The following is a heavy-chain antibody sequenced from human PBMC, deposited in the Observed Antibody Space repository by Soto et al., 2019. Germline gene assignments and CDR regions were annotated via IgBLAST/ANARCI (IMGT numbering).Heavy chain of an antibody. D-gene: IGHD6-19*01. CDR2: ISYDGSNK. CDR3: AKVAVAGVDY. CDR1: GFTFSSYG. Sequence: QVQLVESGGGVVQPGRSLRLPCAASGFTFSSYGMHWVRQAPGKGLEWVAVISYDGSNKYYADSVKGRFTISRDNSKNTLYLQMNSLRAEDTAVYYCAKVAVAGVDYWGQGTLVTVSS. J-gene: IGHJ4*02. V-gene: IGHV3-30*18.